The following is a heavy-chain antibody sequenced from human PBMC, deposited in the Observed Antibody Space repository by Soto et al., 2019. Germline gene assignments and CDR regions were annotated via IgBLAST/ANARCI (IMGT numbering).Heavy chain of an antibody. D-gene: IGHD2-2*01. CDR1: GGSINNYY. J-gene: IGHJ4*02. CDR2: IFYNGRT. Sequence: AETLSLTCTVSGGSINNYYWSWIRQPPGKGLEWIGFIFYNGRTDYNPSLESRVTISLDTSKSQFSLKLHSVAAADTAVYYCARALDSSAAPFDFWGQGTLVTVSS. CDR3: ARALDSSAAPFDF. V-gene: IGHV4-59*01.